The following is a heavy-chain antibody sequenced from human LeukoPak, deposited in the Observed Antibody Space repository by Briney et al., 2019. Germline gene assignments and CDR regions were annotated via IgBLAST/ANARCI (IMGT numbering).Heavy chain of an antibody. V-gene: IGHV4-34*01. CDR2: INHSGST. D-gene: IGHD2-15*01. J-gene: IGHJ5*02. CDR3: ARERVGYCSGGSCYWNPVRQNNWFDP. Sequence: SETLSLTCAVYGGSFSGYYWSWIRQPPGKGLEWIGEINHSGSTNYNPSLKSRVTISVDTSKNQFSLKLSSVTAADTAVYYCARERVGYCSGGSCYWNPVRQNNWFDPWGQGTLVTVSS. CDR1: GGSFSGYY.